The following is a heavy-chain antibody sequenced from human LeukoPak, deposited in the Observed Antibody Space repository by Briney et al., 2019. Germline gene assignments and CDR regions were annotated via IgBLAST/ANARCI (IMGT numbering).Heavy chain of an antibody. CDR1: GGTFSSYA. Sequence: GASVKVSCKASGGTFSSYAISWVRQAPGQGLEWMGGIIPIFGTANYAQKFQGRVTITADESTSTAYMELSSLRSEDTAVYYCATLLYIGSPYYYYGMDVWGQGTTVTVSS. J-gene: IGHJ6*02. CDR2: IIPIFGTA. D-gene: IGHD1-26*01. CDR3: ATLLYIGSPYYYYGMDV. V-gene: IGHV1-69*13.